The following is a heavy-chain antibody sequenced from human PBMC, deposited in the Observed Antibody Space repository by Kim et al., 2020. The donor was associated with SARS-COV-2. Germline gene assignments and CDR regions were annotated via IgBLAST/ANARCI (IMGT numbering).Heavy chain of an antibody. J-gene: IGHJ3*02. CDR2: IYYSGST. Sequence: SETLSLTCTVSGGSISSYYWSWIRQPPGKGLEWIGYIYYSGSTNYNPSLKTRVTISVDTSKNRFSLKLTSVSAEDTAVYFCARGLLWSGEPRIDAFDTWG. D-gene: IGHD3-10*01. CDR3: ARGLLWSGEPRIDAFDT. V-gene: IGHV4-59*01. CDR1: GGSISSYY.